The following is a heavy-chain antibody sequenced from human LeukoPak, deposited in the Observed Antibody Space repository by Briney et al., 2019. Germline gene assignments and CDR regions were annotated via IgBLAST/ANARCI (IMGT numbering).Heavy chain of an antibody. CDR1: GFTFSNYA. CDR2: VSGSGGAT. J-gene: IGHJ4*02. CDR3: AKNQRQYDF. Sequence: GGSLRLSCAASGFTFSNYAMSWVRRAPGKGLEWVSSVSGSGGATYYAVSVKGRFTISRDNSKNTLYLQMNSLRAEDTAVYYCAKNQRQYDFWGQGTLVTVSS. V-gene: IGHV3-23*01. D-gene: IGHD2-2*01.